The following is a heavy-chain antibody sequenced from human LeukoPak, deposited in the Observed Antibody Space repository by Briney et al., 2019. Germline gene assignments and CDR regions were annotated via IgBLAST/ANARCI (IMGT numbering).Heavy chain of an antibody. J-gene: IGHJ5*02. Sequence: SETLSLTCTVSGGSISSHYWSWIRQPPGKGLEWIGYIYYSGSINYNPSLKSRVTISVDTSKNQFSLKLSSVTAADTAVYYCAREEYDFWSGYYRPGGFDPWGQGTLVTVSS. V-gene: IGHV4-59*11. CDR2: IYYSGSI. CDR3: AREEYDFWSGYYRPGGFDP. CDR1: GGSISSHY. D-gene: IGHD3-3*01.